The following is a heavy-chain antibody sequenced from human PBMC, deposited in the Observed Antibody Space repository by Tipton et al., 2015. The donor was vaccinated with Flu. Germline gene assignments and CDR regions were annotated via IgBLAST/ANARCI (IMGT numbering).Heavy chain of an antibody. V-gene: IGHV3-33*08. CDR1: GFTVSSNY. J-gene: IGHJ3*02. CDR3: TRSYYYDSSGYDAFDI. CDR2: IWHDGSKQ. Sequence: SLRLSCAASGFTVSSNYMSWVRQAPGKGLEWVAVIWHDGSKQYYADSVKGRFTISRDNSMNTLYLRMNSLRAEDTAVYYCTRSYYYDSSGYDAFDIWGQGTRVTVSS. D-gene: IGHD3-22*01.